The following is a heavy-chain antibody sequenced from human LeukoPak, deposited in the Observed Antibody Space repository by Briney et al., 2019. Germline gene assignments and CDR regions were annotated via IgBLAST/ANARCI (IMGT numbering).Heavy chain of an antibody. CDR3: AKYNWNDGSFDY. Sequence: GGSLRLSCAASGFTFSSYEMNWVRQAPGKGLEWVSYISSSGSTIYYADSVKGRFTISRDNAKNSLYLQMNGLRAEDTAVYYCAKYNWNDGSFDYWGQGTLATVSS. V-gene: IGHV3-48*03. J-gene: IGHJ4*02. D-gene: IGHD1-1*01. CDR2: ISSSGSTI. CDR1: GFTFSSYE.